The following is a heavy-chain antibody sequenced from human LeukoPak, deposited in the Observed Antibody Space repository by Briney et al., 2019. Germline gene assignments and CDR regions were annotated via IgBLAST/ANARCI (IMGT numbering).Heavy chain of an antibody. CDR2: IYYSGST. D-gene: IGHD3-3*01. CDR1: GGSISSYY. CDR3: ARGRYYDFWSGYPYMDY. Sequence: KSSETLSLTCTVSGGSISSYYWSWIRQPPGKGLEWIGYIYYSGSTNYNPSLKSRVTISVDTSKNQFSLKLSSVTAADTAVYYCARGRYYDFWSGYPYMDYWGQGTLVTVSS. J-gene: IGHJ4*02. V-gene: IGHV4-59*12.